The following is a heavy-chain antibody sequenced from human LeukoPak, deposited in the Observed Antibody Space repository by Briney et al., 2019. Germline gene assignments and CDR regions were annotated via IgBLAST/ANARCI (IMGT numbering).Heavy chain of an antibody. V-gene: IGHV3-21*01. CDR2: ISSSSSYI. CDR3: ARVFHPNFDY. J-gene: IGHJ4*02. CDR1: GFTFSSYS. Sequence: GGSLRLSCAASGFTFSSYSMTWVRQAPGKGLEWVSSISSSSSYIYYADSVKGRFTISRDNAKNSLYLQMNSLRAEDTAVYYCARVFHPNFDYWGQGTLVTVSS.